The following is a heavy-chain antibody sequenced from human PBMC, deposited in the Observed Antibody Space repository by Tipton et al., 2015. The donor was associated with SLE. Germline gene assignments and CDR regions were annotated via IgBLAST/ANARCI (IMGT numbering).Heavy chain of an antibody. CDR2: IGANGIGT. J-gene: IGHJ4*02. Sequence: SLRLSCAASGFTFSSYWMSWVRQAPGKGLEWVSAIGANGIGTYYADSVNGRFTISRDHSTLYLQMNSLRAEDTAVYYCAQARQGWFGELLPVYWGQGTLVSVSS. V-gene: IGHV3-23*01. CDR1: GFTFSSYW. D-gene: IGHD3-10*01. CDR3: AQARQGWFGELLPVY.